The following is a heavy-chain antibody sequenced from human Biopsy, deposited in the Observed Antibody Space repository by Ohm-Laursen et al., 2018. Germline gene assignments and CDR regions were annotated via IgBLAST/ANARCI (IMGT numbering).Heavy chain of an antibody. V-gene: IGHV2-70*11. Sequence: TQTLTLTCSFSGFSLSSRGMCVSWIRQASGKALEWLARVDWDDYKDYSASLRTKLSISKDTSNDQVVLTVNNVDPADTATYYCARTPILIVSAGLVYRHRRHLQGMDVWGQGIAVTVSS. D-gene: IGHD6-13*01. CDR2: VDWDDYK. CDR1: GFSLSSRGMC. CDR3: ARTPILIVSAGLVYRHRRHLQGMDV. J-gene: IGHJ6*02.